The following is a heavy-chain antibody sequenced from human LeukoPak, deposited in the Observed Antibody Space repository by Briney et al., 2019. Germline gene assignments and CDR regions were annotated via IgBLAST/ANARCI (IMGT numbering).Heavy chain of an antibody. CDR2: IYHSGST. Sequence: PSETLSLTCTVSGGSISSGGYYWSWIRQPPGKGLEWIGYIYHSGSTYYNPSLKSRVTISVDRSKNQFSLKLSSVTAADTAVYYCARTLGYCSSTSCYTEYFQHWGQGTLVTVSS. CDR3: ARTLGYCSSTSCYTEYFQH. V-gene: IGHV4-30-2*01. J-gene: IGHJ1*01. D-gene: IGHD2-2*02. CDR1: GGSISSGGYY.